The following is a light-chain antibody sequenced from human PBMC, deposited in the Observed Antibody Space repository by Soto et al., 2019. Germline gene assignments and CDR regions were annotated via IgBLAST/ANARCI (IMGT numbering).Light chain of an antibody. V-gene: IGKV4-1*01. CDR3: QQYYTTPYT. CDR2: WSS. J-gene: IGKJ2*01. CDR1: QSVFYNSKNY. Sequence: DIVMTQSPDSLAVSLGERATVNCKSSQSVFYNSKNYLAWYQQNPGQPPQLLIYWSSARESGVPDRFSGSGSGTDFPLTISSLQAEDVAVYFCQQYYTTPYTFGQGTKLEIK.